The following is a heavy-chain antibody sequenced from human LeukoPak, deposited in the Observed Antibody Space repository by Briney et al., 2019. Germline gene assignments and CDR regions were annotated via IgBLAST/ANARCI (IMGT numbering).Heavy chain of an antibody. CDR1: GFTFSSYG. D-gene: IGHD2-2*01. Sequence: GRSLRLSCAASGFTFSSYGMHWVRQAPGKGLEWVAVIWYDGSNKYYADSVKGRFTISRDNSKNTLYLQMNSLRAEDTAVYYCARDTLFVVPAAIPDYWGLGTLVTVSS. J-gene: IGHJ4*02. CDR3: ARDTLFVVPAAIPDY. V-gene: IGHV3-33*01. CDR2: IWYDGSNK.